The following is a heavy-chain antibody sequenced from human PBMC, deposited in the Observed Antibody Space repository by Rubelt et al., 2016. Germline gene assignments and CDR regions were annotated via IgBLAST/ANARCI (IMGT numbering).Heavy chain of an antibody. CDR2: ISGSGTPI. D-gene: IGHD6-19*01. Sequence: GLEWVSCISGSGTPIYYADSVKGRFTISRDNAKNSLYLQMNSLRAEDTAVYYCAREYSSGWFSGDYYYGMDVWGQGTTVTVSS. CDR3: AREYSSGWFSGDYYYGMDV. V-gene: IGHV3-48*03. J-gene: IGHJ6*02.